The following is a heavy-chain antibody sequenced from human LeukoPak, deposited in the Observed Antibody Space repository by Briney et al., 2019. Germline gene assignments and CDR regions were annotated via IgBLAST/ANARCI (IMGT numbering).Heavy chain of an antibody. J-gene: IGHJ4*02. CDR3: ARRDYDILTGPLEFDY. V-gene: IGHV3-23*01. Sequence: PGGSLRLSCAASGFTFSSYGMSWVRQAPGKGLEWVSAISGSGGSTYYADSVKGRFTISRDNSKNTLYLQMNSLRAEDTAVYYCARRDYDILTGPLEFDYWGQGTLVTVSS. CDR2: ISGSGGST. CDR1: GFTFSSYG. D-gene: IGHD3-9*01.